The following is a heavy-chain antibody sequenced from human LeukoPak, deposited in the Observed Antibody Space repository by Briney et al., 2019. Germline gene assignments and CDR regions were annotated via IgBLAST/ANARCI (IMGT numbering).Heavy chain of an antibody. V-gene: IGHV1-24*01. CDR1: GYTLTELS. CDR2: FDPEDGET. J-gene: IGHJ3*02. CDR3: APTLPLGEAAFDI. Sequence: GASVEVSCKVSGYTLTELSMHWVRQAPGKGLEWMGGFDPEDGETIYAQKFQGRVTMTEDTSTDTAYMELSSLRSEDTAVYYCAPTLPLGEAAFDIWGQGTMVTVSS. D-gene: IGHD2-15*01.